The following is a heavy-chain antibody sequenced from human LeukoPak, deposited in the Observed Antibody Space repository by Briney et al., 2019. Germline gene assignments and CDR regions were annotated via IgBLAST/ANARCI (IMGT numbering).Heavy chain of an antibody. CDR1: GGSISSSNW. CDR3: ARGYSSSWYCYDP. J-gene: IGHJ5*02. V-gene: IGHV4-4*02. D-gene: IGHD6-13*01. CDR2: IYHSGSI. Sequence: SETLSLTCAVSGGSISSSNWWSWVRQPPGKGLEWIGEIYHSGSINYNPSLKSRVTISVDKSKNQFSLKLSSVTAADTAVYYCARGYSSSWYCYDPWGQGTLVTVSS.